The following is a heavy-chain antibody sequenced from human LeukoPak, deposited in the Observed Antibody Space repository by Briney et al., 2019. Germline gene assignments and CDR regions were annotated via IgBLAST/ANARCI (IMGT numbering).Heavy chain of an antibody. J-gene: IGHJ6*03. V-gene: IGHV1-8*03. CDR2: MNPNSGNT. D-gene: IGHD3-3*01. CDR1: GYTFTSYD. CDR3: ARGPLRFLEWSTRGYMDV. Sequence: ASVKVSCKASGYTFTSYDINWVRQATGQGLEWMGWMNPNSGNTGYAQKFQGRVTITRNTSIRTAYMELSSLRSEDTAVYYCARGPLRFLEWSTRGYMDVWGKGTTVTVSS.